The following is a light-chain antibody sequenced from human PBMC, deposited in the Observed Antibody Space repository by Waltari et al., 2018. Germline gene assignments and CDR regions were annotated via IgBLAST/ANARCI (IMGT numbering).Light chain of an antibody. V-gene: IGKV3-15*01. CDR3: QQYSTWPT. CDR2: GAS. Sequence: EIVMTQSPATLSVSPGERATLSCRASESVRSNLAWYQHKPGQAPRLLIYGASTRATGIPARFSGSGSGTDFTLTISSLQSEDFAVYYCQQYSTWPTFGGGTKVDIK. CDR1: ESVRSN. J-gene: IGKJ4*01.